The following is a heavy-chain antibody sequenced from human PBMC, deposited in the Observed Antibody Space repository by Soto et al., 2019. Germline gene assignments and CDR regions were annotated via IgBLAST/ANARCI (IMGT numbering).Heavy chain of an antibody. CDR3: VRDGLDYYDTERLYFDK. D-gene: IGHD3-22*01. J-gene: IGHJ4*02. CDR1: GFNFITYS. V-gene: IGHV3-21*01. CDR2: ISSSAVYI. Sequence: GGSLRLSCAASGFNFITYSLSWVRQAPGKGLEWVASISSSAVYIDYADSVKGRFTISRDNANNPLYLQMNSLRAEDTATYYCVRDGLDYYDTERLYFDKWGPGTLVTVST.